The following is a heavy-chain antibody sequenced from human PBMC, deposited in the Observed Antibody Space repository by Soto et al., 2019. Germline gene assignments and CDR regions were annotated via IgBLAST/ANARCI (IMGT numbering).Heavy chain of an antibody. V-gene: IGHV3-53*01. J-gene: IGHJ1*01. Sequence: EVQLVESGGGLIQPGGSLRLSCAASGFTVSSNYMSWVRQAPGKGLEWVSVIYSGGSTYYADSVKGRFTSSRDNSKNTLYLPMNSLRAEDTAVYSCASDRVESGSPEYSQHWGQGTLVTVSS. CDR3: ASDRVESGSPEYSQH. CDR2: IYSGGST. CDR1: GFTVSSNY. D-gene: IGHD3-22*01.